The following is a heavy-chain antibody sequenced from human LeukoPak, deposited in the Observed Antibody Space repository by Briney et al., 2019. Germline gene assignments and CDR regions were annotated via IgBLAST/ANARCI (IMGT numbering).Heavy chain of an antibody. CDR2: INPSDGAT. D-gene: IGHD3-16*01. V-gene: IGHV1-46*01. J-gene: IGHJ6*03. CDR3: AGEQRGLLTGSLGGLFASYYTYYYMDV. CDR1: GYTFTMYY. Sequence: ASVKVSCKASGYTFTMYYIHWVRQAPGQGLEWMGMINPSDGATTYAQRFQGRVTMTRDMSTTTVYMDLRSLRSEDTAVYFCAGEQRGLLTGSLGGLFASYYTYYYMDVWGRGTTVTVSS.